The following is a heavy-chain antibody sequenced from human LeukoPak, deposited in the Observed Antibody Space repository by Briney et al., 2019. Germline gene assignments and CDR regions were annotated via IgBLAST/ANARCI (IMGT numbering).Heavy chain of an antibody. J-gene: IGHJ6*03. CDR1: GGTFSSYA. V-gene: IGHV1-69*05. CDR2: IIPIFGTA. D-gene: IGHD3-10*01. Sequence: SVKVSCKASGGTFSSYAISWVRQAPGQGLEWMGGIIPIFGTANYAQKFQGRVTMTRDTSTSTVYMELSSLRSEDTAVYYCAANRVTMVRGVPKSDAYYYYYMDVWGKGTTVTISS. CDR3: AANRVTMVRGVPKSDAYYYYYMDV.